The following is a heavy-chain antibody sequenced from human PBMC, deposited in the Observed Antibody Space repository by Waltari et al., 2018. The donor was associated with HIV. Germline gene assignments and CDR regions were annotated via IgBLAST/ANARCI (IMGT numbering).Heavy chain of an antibody. CDR1: GYTFPIYG. J-gene: IGHJ6*02. Sequence: QARLVQSGAEVKKHGASVKVSCKTSGYTFPIYGLRWVRQAPGQGLEWMGWISPYNGNTYYAQNLKGRVTLTTDSSRTAYMELRSLRSDDTVVYFCAREGYYYGSGTYAPPRYYGMDVWGQGTTVTVSS. D-gene: IGHD3-10*01. CDR3: AREGYYYGSGTYAPPRYYGMDV. CDR2: ISPYNGNT. V-gene: IGHV1-18*01.